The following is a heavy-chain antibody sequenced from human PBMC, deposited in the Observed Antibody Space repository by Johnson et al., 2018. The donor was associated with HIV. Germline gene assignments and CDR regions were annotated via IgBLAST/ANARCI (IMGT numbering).Heavy chain of an antibody. V-gene: IGHV3-30*19. Sequence: QVQLVESGGGVVQPGRSLRLSCAASGFTFSSYGMHWVRQAPGKGLEWVAVISYDGSKKHNADSVKGRFTISRDNTKNTLYVQMNSLRAEDTAVYYCARDNPGYCSGGSCHDAFDIWGQGTMVTVSS. CDR1: GFTFSSYG. CDR2: ISYDGSKK. CDR3: ARDNPGYCSGGSCHDAFDI. J-gene: IGHJ3*02. D-gene: IGHD2-15*01.